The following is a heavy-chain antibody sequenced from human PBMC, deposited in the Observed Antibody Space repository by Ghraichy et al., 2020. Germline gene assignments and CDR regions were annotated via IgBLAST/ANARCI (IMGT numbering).Heavy chain of an antibody. J-gene: IGHJ6*02. Sequence: SETLSLTCAVSGGSVSSSNWWSWVRQPPGKGLERIGEIYHSGSTNYNPSLKSRVTISVDKSKNQFSLKLSSVTAADTAVYYCARDISVVGATKYHYYGMDVWGQGTTVTVS. CDR1: GGSVSSSNW. CDR3: ARDISVVGATKYHYYGMDV. D-gene: IGHD1-26*01. V-gene: IGHV4-4*02. CDR2: IYHSGST.